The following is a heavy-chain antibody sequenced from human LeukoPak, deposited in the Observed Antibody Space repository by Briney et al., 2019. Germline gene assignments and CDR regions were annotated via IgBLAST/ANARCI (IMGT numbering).Heavy chain of an antibody. CDR2: IHTSGST. CDR1: GGSISNYH. D-gene: IGHD6-19*01. J-gene: IGHJ4*02. V-gene: IGHV4-4*07. CDR3: ARRDISSGWSFNY. Sequence: SETLSLTCTVSGGSISNYHWSWIRQPAGKGLEWIGQIHTSGSTNYNPHLKSRVTMSIDTTEDQVSLTIRSVTAADTAFYYCARRDISSGWSFNYWGQGTLVTVSS.